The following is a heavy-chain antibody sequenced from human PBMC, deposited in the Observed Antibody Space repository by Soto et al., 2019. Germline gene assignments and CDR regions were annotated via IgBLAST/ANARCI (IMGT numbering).Heavy chain of an antibody. D-gene: IGHD3-16*01. Sequence: QVQLVQSGADLKKPGASVQVSCKTSGYTFSNYAINWVRQAPGQGLEWMGWISSYNSYNGDTKYARMLQDRLTMTIDTSTATAYMELRSLRSDDTAVHYCARSELERGEVGYYGMDVWGQGTTVTVSS. CDR1: GYTFSNYA. V-gene: IGHV1-18*04. CDR2: ISSYNSYNGDT. J-gene: IGHJ6*02. CDR3: ARSELERGEVGYYGMDV.